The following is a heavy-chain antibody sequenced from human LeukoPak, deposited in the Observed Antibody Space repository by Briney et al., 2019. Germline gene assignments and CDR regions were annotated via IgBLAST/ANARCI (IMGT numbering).Heavy chain of an antibody. CDR2: ISGSGGST. CDR3: AKDSEHLVRRGSFDY. J-gene: IGHJ4*02. Sequence: PGGSLRLSCAASGFTFSGYAMSWVRQAPGKGLEWVSAISGSGGSTYYADSVKGRFTISRDNSKNTLYLQMNSLRAEDTAVYYCAKDSEHLVRRGSFDYWGQGTLVTVSS. CDR1: GFTFSGYA. D-gene: IGHD6-13*01. V-gene: IGHV3-23*01.